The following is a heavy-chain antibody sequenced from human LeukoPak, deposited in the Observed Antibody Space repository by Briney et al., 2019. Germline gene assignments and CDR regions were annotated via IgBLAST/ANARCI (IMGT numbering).Heavy chain of an antibody. J-gene: IGHJ6*02. D-gene: IGHD4-17*01. CDR2: ISWNSGSI. Sequence: GRSLRLSCAASGFTFDDYAMHWVRQAPGKGLEWVSGISWNSGSIGYADSVKGRFTISRDNAKNSLYLQMNSLRAGDTALYYCARGSGGDYRDYYYYGMDVWGQGTTVTVSS. V-gene: IGHV3-9*01. CDR1: GFTFDDYA. CDR3: ARGSGGDYRDYYYYGMDV.